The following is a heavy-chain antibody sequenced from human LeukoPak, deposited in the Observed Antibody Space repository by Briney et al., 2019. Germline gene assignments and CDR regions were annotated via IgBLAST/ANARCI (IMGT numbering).Heavy chain of an antibody. D-gene: IGHD3-22*01. CDR3: ARAYYESSAYRHAVYFDY. CDR2: INPSGGST. J-gene: IGHJ4*02. V-gene: IGHV1-46*01. Sequence: GASVKVSCKASGYTFTSYYMHWVRQAAGQGLEWMGIINPSGGSTSYAQKFQGRVTMTKDTSTNTVYMHLSSLSSDDTAVYYCARAYYESSAYRHAVYFDYWGQGTLVTVSS. CDR1: GYTFTSYY.